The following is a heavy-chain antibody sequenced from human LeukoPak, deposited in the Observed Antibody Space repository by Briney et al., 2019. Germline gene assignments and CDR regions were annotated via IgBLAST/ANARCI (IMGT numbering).Heavy chain of an antibody. Sequence: SETLSLTCTVSGGSISSYYWSWLRQPAGKGLEWIGRIYTSGSTNYNPSLKSRVTMSVDTSKNQFSLKPSSVTAAGTAVYYCAKEGRSYGYYYYMDVWGKGTTVTVSS. CDR3: AKEGRSYGYYYYMDV. CDR1: GGSISSYY. J-gene: IGHJ6*03. D-gene: IGHD3-10*01. V-gene: IGHV4-4*07. CDR2: IYTSGST.